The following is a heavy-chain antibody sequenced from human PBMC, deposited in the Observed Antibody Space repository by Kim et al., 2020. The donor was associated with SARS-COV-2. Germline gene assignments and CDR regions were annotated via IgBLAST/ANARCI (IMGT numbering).Heavy chain of an antibody. V-gene: IGHV3-15*01. Sequence: GGSLRLSCAASGLTFSNAWMRWFRQAPGKGLEWIGHIKSRTDGETAEYAAPVKGRFTISRDDSRYTSYLQMDSLKTEDTAVYYCTTGGIILRSTYWGQGTLVTVSS. CDR2: IKSRTDGETA. D-gene: IGHD1-20*01. CDR1: GLTFSNAW. J-gene: IGHJ4*02. CDR3: TTGGIILRSTY.